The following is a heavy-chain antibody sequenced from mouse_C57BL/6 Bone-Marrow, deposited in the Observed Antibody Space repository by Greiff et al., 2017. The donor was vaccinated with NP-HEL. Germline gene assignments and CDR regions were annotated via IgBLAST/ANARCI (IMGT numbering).Heavy chain of an antibody. D-gene: IGHD2-3*01. V-gene: IGHV1-81*01. CDR2: IYPRSGNT. J-gene: IGHJ4*01. CDR3: ARGGDGYPFYAMDY. CDR1: GYTFTSYG. Sequence: QVQLQQSGAELARPGASVKLSCKASGYTFTSYGISWMKQRTGQGLEWIGEIYPRSGNTYYNEKFKGKATLTADKSSSTAYMELRSLTSEDSAVYFCARGGDGYPFYAMDYWGQGTSVTVSS.